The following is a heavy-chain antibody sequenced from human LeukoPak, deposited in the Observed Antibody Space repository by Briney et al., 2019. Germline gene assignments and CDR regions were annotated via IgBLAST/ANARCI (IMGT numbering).Heavy chain of an antibody. CDR2: INGDNGYT. J-gene: IGHJ1*01. D-gene: IGHD3-22*01. Sequence: GASVKVSCKASGYIFTNYGFSWVRQAPGQGLQWMGWINGDNGYTNYAQKFQGRVTMTTYTSTSTAYMELRSLTSDDTAVYYCAIHLYYDLTTGIHHWGQGTLVTVSS. CDR3: AIHLYYDLTTGIHH. V-gene: IGHV1-18*01. CDR1: GYIFTNYG.